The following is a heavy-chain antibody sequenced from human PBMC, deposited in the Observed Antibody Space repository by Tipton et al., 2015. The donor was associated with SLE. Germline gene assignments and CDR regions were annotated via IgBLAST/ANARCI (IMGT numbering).Heavy chain of an antibody. V-gene: IGHV3-30*04. CDR3: ARVHPGHDAFDI. CDR1: GFTFSSYA. Sequence: SLRLSCAASGFTFSSYAMHWVRQAPGKGLEWVAVISYDGSNKYYADSVKGRFTISRDNSKNTLYLQMNSLRAEDTAVYYCARVHPGHDAFDIWGQGTMVTVSS. CDR2: ISYDGSNK. J-gene: IGHJ3*02.